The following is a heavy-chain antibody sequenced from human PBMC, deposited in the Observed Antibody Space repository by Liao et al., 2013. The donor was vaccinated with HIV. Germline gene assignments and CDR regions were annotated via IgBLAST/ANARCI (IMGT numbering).Heavy chain of an antibody. CDR2: LFGGRNT. CDR3: ARHQGLELQDGHFDQ. Sequence: QVQLQESGPGLVKPSETLSLTCTVSGDSIRTNSWSWIRQPAGKGLEWIGRLFGGRNTNYSPSLKSRVTMSADTSKNQFSLKLNSVTAADTAVYYCARHQGLELQDGHFDQWGQGILVTVSS. D-gene: IGHD1-7*01. V-gene: IGHV4-4*07. CDR1: GDSIRTNS. J-gene: IGHJ4*02.